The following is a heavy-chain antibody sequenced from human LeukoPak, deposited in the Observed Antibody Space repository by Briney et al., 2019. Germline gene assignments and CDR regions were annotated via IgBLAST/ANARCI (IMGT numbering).Heavy chain of an antibody. D-gene: IGHD5-12*01. CDR2: IYYSGST. CDR1: GYSISSGYY. Sequence: PSETLSLTCAVSGYSISSGYYWGWIRQPPGKGLERIGSIYYSGSTYYNPSLKSRVTISVDTSKNQFSLKLSSVTAADTAVYYCARVATTTNPPQRPFDYWGRGTLVTVSS. V-gene: IGHV4-38-2*01. J-gene: IGHJ4*02. CDR3: ARVATTTNPPQRPFDY.